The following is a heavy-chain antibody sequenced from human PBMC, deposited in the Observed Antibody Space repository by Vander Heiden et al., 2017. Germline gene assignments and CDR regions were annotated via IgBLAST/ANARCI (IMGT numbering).Heavy chain of an antibody. CDR2: IYYSGST. J-gene: IGHJ4*02. Sequence: MQLQESGRGLVKPSETLSLTCTVSSGSISSSSYYWGWIRQPPGKGLEWIGSIYYSGSTYYNPSLKSRVTISVDTSKNQFSLKLSSVTAADTAVYYCISGSYYNFDYWGQGTLVTVSS. CDR1: SGSISSSSYY. D-gene: IGHD3-10*01. CDR3: ISGSYYNFDY. V-gene: IGHV4-39*01.